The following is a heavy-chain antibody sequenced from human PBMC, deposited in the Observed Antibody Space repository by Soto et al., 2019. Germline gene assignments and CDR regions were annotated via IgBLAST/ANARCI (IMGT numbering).Heavy chain of an antibody. Sequence: QVQLQEAGPGLVKPSQTLSLTCTVSGGSISSGGYYWSWIRQHPGKGLEWIGYIYYSGSTYYNPSLKSRVTISVETSKNHFSLKLSSVTAADKAVYYCARGNVVVTATYLDYWGQGTLVTVSS. CDR1: GGSISSGGYY. CDR2: IYYSGST. V-gene: IGHV4-31*03. CDR3: ARGNVVVTATYLDY. J-gene: IGHJ4*02. D-gene: IGHD2-21*02.